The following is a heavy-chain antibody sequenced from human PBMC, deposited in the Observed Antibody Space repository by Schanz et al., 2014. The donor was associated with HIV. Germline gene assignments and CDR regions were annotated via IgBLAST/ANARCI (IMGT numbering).Heavy chain of an antibody. CDR2: INPNSGGT. Sequence: QVQLVQSGAELKKPGASVKVSCKASGYTFTSYYIHWVRQAPGQGLEWMGWINPNSGGTNLAQKFEGWVTMTIDRSITPASMELSRLNSADTAMYFCTRLHYYYDRSGFSFDCWGQGTLVTVSS. D-gene: IGHD3-22*01. CDR1: GYTFTSYY. V-gene: IGHV1-2*04. J-gene: IGHJ4*02. CDR3: TRLHYYYDRSGFSFDC.